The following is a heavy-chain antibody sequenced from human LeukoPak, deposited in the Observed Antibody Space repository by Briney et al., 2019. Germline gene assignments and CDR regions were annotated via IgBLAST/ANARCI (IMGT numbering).Heavy chain of an antibody. D-gene: IGHD2-2*01. Sequence: SVKLSCTASGGTFSIYAISWVRQAPGQGLEWMGGIIPIFGPANYTQKSQGRVTITADESTSTAYMELSSLRSEDTAVYYCARARDAFIVVVPAAIAYWGQGTLVTVSA. J-gene: IGHJ4*02. CDR1: GGTFSIYA. CDR3: ARARDAFIVVVPAAIAY. CDR2: IIPIFGPA. V-gene: IGHV1-69*01.